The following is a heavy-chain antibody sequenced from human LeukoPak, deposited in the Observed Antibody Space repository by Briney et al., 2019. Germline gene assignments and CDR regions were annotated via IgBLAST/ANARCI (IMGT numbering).Heavy chain of an antibody. CDR3: ARAGYYDILTGYYADY. CDR2: ISAYNGNT. D-gene: IGHD3-9*01. J-gene: IGHJ4*02. CDR1: GYTFTIYG. Sequence: ASVKVSCKASGYTFTIYGISWVRQAPGQGLEWMGWISAYNGNTNYAQKLQGRVTMTTDTSTSTAYMELRSLRSDDTAVYYCARAGYYDILTGYYADYWGPGTLVTVSS. V-gene: IGHV1-18*01.